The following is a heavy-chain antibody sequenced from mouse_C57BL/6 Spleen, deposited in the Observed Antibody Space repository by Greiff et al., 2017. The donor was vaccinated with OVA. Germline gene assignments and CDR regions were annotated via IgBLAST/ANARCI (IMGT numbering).Heavy chain of an antibody. Sequence: VQLQQPGAELVKPGASVKLSCKASGYTFTSYWMQWVKQRPGQGLEWIGEIDPSDSYTNYNQKFKGKATLTVDTSSSTAYMQLSSLTSEDSAVYYCARHYGSSPAWFAYWGQGTLVTVSA. CDR2: IDPSDSYT. V-gene: IGHV1-50*01. CDR3: ARHYGSSPAWFAY. D-gene: IGHD1-1*01. J-gene: IGHJ3*01. CDR1: GYTFTSYW.